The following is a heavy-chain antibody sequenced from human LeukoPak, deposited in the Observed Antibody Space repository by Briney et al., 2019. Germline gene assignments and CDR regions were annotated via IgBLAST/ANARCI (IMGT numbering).Heavy chain of an antibody. J-gene: IGHJ4*02. CDR1: GLTFYTCG. Sequence: GGSLRLSCAASGLTFYTCGMSWVRQAPGKGLEWVSVISGSGASTYNGDSVKGRFTISRDNAKNSLYLQMNSLRAEDTAVYYCARESLGVTAFDIWGQGTLVTVSS. CDR3: ARESLGVTAFDI. D-gene: IGHD2-21*02. V-gene: IGHV3-23*02. CDR2: ISGSGAST.